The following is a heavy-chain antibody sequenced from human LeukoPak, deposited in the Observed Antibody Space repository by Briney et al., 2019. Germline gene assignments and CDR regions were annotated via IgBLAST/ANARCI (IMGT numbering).Heavy chain of an antibody. CDR2: IRSKGNSYVT. CDR3: TRHDRVGRGSRVATISVYVDY. D-gene: IGHD5-12*01. V-gene: IGHV3-73*01. CDR1: GFTFSGCA. J-gene: IGHJ4*02. Sequence: SGGSLRLSCAASGFTFSGCAMQGVRQASGKGLEWVGRIRSKGNSYVTAYAASVKGSFSSSRDEEKKQGYVQIDSLKPEDTAVYYCTRHDRVGRGSRVATISVYVDYWGQGTLVTVSS.